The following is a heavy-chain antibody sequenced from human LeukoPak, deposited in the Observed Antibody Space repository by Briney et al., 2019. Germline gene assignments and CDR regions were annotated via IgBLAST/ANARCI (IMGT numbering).Heavy chain of an antibody. CDR3: AKSRIAAAGTASPNWFDP. CDR2: ISGSGGST. J-gene: IGHJ5*02. V-gene: IGHV3-23*01. D-gene: IGHD6-13*01. Sequence: HAGGSLRLSCAASGFTFSSYAVSWVRQAPGKGLEWVSAISGSGGSTYYADSVKGRFTISRDNSKNTLYLQMNSLRAEDTAVYYCAKSRIAAAGTASPNWFDPWGQGTLVTVSS. CDR1: GFTFSSYA.